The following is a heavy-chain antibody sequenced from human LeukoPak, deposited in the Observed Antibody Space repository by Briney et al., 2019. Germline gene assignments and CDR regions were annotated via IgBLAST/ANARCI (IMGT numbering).Heavy chain of an antibody. CDR1: GFTFSSYG. V-gene: IGHV3-30*18. D-gene: IGHD2-21*02. J-gene: IGHJ4*02. CDR3: ANLAYCGGDCSKSPDY. CDR2: ISNDGSNK. Sequence: GGSLRLSCAASGFTFSSYGMHWVRQATGKGLEWVAVISNDGSNKYYADSVKGRFTISRDNSKNTLYLQMNSLRAEDTAVYYCANLAYCGGDCSKSPDYWGQGTLVTVSS.